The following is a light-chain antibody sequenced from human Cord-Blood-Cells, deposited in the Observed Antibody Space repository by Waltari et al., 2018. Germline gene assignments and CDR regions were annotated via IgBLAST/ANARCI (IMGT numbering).Light chain of an antibody. CDR2: EVS. J-gene: IGLJ1*01. CDR1: SSAVGSYNL. V-gene: IGLV2-23*02. CDR3: CSDAGSSTFV. Sequence: QSALTQPASVSGSPGQSITISCTGTSSAVGSYNLVSWYQKHPVKAPNLMIYEVSKRASVVCSRFAVSKCGNSAALTVSGLQAEDEADYYCCSDAGSSTFVFGTGTKVTVL.